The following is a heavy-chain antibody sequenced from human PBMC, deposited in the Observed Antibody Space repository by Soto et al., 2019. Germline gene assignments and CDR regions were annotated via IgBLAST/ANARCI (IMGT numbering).Heavy chain of an antibody. CDR2: IYYSGST. CDR3: ARDAGGTMVRGVYSWFDP. D-gene: IGHD3-10*01. J-gene: IGHJ5*02. V-gene: IGHV4-31*03. CDR1: GGSISSGGYY. Sequence: QVQLQESGPGLVKPSQTLSLICTVSGGSISSGGYYWSWIRQHPGKGLEWIGYIYYSGSTYYNPSLKSRVTISVDTSKNQFSLKLSSVTAADTAVYYCARDAGGTMVRGVYSWFDPWGQGTLVTVSS.